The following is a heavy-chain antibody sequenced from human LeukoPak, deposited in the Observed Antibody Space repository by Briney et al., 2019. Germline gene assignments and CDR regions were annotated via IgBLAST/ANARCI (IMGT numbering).Heavy chain of an antibody. CDR1: GGSISSGGYS. J-gene: IGHJ4*02. CDR3: ARRWGYFDY. D-gene: IGHD1-26*01. V-gene: IGHV4-30-2*01. Sequence: PSETLSLTCAVSGGSISSGGYSWSWIRQPPGKGLEWIGYIYHSGSTYYNPSLKSRVTISVDTSKNQFSLKLSSVTAADTAVYYCARRWGYFDYWGQGTLVTVSS. CDR2: IYHSGST.